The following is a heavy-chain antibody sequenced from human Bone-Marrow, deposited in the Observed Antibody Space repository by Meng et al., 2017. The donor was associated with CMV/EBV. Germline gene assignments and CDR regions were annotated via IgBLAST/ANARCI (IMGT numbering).Heavy chain of an antibody. Sequence: GGSLRLSCAASGFTFSSYWMSWVRQAPGKGLEWVSAITDSGGDTYHADSVKGRFTISRDNSKNTLSLQMNSLRVEDTAVYYCAKGSAASRPYYFDYWGQGTLVTVSS. V-gene: IGHV3-23*01. CDR1: GFTFSSYW. D-gene: IGHD2-15*01. CDR2: ITDSGGDT. J-gene: IGHJ4*02. CDR3: AKGSAASRPYYFDY.